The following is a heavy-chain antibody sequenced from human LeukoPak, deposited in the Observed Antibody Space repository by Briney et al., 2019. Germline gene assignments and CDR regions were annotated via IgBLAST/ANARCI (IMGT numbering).Heavy chain of an antibody. CDR2: INSDGSST. CDR1: GFTFRSYA. Sequence: GGSLRLSCAASGFTFRSYAMSWVRQAPGKGLVWVSRINSDGSSTSYADSVKGRLTISRDNAKNTLYLQMNSLRAEDTAVYYCARDPSGSYRYYGMDVWGQGTTVTVS. D-gene: IGHD1-26*01. J-gene: IGHJ6*02. CDR3: ARDPSGSYRYYGMDV. V-gene: IGHV3-74*01.